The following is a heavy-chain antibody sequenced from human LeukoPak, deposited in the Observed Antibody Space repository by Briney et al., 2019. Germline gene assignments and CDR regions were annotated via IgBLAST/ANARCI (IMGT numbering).Heavy chain of an antibody. J-gene: IGHJ5*02. CDR3: ARGIRRWELLRFVFWFDP. D-gene: IGHD1-26*01. V-gene: IGHV1-8*01. CDR2: MNPNSGNT. CDR1: GYTFTSYD. Sequence: GASVKVSCKASGYTFTSYDINWVRQATGQGLEWMGWMNPNSGNTGYAQKFQGRVTMTRNTSISTAYMELSSLGSEDTAVYYCARGIRRWELLRFVFWFDPWGQGTLVTVSS.